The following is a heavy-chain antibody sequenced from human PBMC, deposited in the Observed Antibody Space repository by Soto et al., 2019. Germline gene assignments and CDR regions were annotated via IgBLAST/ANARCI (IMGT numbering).Heavy chain of an antibody. CDR1: GGSFSGYY. Sequence: SETLSLTCAVYGGSFSGYYWSWIRQPPGKGLEWIGEINHSGSTNYNPSLKSRVTISVDTSKNQSSLKLSSVTAADTAVYYCARGPITTNPRFDPWGQGTLVTVSS. D-gene: IGHD3-22*01. J-gene: IGHJ5*02. CDR2: INHSGST. V-gene: IGHV4-34*01. CDR3: ARGPITTNPRFDP.